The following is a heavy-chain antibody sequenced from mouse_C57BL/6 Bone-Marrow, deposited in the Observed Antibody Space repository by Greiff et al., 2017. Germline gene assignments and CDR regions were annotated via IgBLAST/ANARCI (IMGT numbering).Heavy chain of an antibody. CDR3: ARDGGHGYAMDY. CDR1: GFTFSSYA. Sequence: EVNLVESGGGLVKPGGSLKLSCAASGFTFSSYAMSWVRQTPEKRLEWVATISDGGSYTYYPDNVKGRFTISRDNAKNNLYLQMSHLKSEDTAMYYCARDGGHGYAMDYWVKEPQSPSPQ. V-gene: IGHV5-4*01. J-gene: IGHJ4*01. D-gene: IGHD6-1*01. CDR2: ISDGGSYT.